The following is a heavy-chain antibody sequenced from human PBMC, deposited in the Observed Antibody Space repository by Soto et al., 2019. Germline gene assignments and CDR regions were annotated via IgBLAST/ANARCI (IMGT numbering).Heavy chain of an antibody. V-gene: IGHV3-7*03. J-gene: IGHJ4*02. D-gene: IGHD3-22*01. CDR3: ARALVVVTEYFDY. Sequence: VGSLRLSCVAPGFTVTGYWMSWVRQAPGKGLEWVANIKQDGSEKHYVDSVKGRFTISKDSAKNSLFLQMNSLRAEDTAVYYCARALVVVTEYFDYWGQGILVTVSS. CDR1: GFTVTGYW. CDR2: IKQDGSEK.